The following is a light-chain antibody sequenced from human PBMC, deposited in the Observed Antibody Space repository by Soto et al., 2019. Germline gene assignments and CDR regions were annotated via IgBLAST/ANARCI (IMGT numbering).Light chain of an antibody. J-gene: IGKJ5*01. V-gene: IGKV3-11*01. CDR3: QQHYNWPRIT. Sequence: EIVLTQSPPTLSLSPGERATLSCRASQSISSFLARYQQRPGQAPRLLISDGSNRATGIPARFSGSGSGTDFTLTITCLEPEDFAVYYCQQHYNWPRITFGQGTRLEIK. CDR2: DGS. CDR1: QSISSF.